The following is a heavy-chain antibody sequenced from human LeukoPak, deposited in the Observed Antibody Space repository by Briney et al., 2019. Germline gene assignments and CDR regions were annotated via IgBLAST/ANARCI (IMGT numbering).Heavy chain of an antibody. Sequence: PSETLSLTCTVSGGSISSYYWSWIRQPPGKGLEWIGYIYYSGSTNYNPSLKSRVTISVDTSKNQFSLQLNSVTPEDTAVYYCARDLSGGYLFDYWGQGALVTVSS. J-gene: IGHJ4*02. D-gene: IGHD5-12*01. CDR2: IYYSGST. CDR1: GGSISSYY. CDR3: ARDLSGGYLFDY. V-gene: IGHV4-59*12.